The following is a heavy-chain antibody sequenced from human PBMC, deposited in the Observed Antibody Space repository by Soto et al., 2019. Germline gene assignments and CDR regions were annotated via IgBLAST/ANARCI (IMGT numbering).Heavy chain of an antibody. CDR1: GFRFITYS. J-gene: IGHJ4*02. CDR3: TRDPVPDSSGYFPFDY. D-gene: IGHD3-22*01. Sequence: EVQLVESGGARVKPGGSRRLSCAAFGFRFITYSMNWVGQAPGKGLEWVASISTTNSYIYYADSVRGRFTISRDNAKTSLFLQMNSLRAEDTAVYYCTRDPVPDSSGYFPFDYWGQGTLVTVSS. CDR2: ISTTNSYI. V-gene: IGHV3-21*01.